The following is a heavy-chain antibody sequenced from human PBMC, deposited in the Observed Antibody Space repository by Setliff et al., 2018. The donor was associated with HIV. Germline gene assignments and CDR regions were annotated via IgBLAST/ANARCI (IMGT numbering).Heavy chain of an antibody. CDR1: GVNFNNCI. J-gene: IGHJ6*02. CDR3: VGLWRGLWTTSPGDQYYGMDV. Sequence: SVKVSCKASGVNFNNCILSWVRQAPGEGLEWMGGITPFFRTPKYAQKFQGRVTISTDESTKTGYMELSSVTFADTAVYYCVGLWRGLWTTSPGDQYYGMDVWGQGTTVTVSS. V-gene: IGHV1-69*05. D-gene: IGHD3-3*01. CDR2: ITPFFRTP.